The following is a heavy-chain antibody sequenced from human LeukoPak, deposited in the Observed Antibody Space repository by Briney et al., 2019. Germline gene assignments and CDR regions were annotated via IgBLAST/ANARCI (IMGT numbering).Heavy chain of an antibody. J-gene: IGHJ6*03. Sequence: NPSETLSLTCTVSGYSINSGYYWGWIRQPPGKGLEWIGYIYYSGSTNYNPSLKSRVTIPVDTSKNQFSLKLSSVTAADTAVYYCARVRGHYDILTGYYNPFYYYYYMDVWGKGTTVTVSS. CDR3: ARVRGHYDILTGYYNPFYYYYYMDV. V-gene: IGHV4-38-2*02. CDR1: GYSINSGYY. D-gene: IGHD3-9*01. CDR2: IYYSGST.